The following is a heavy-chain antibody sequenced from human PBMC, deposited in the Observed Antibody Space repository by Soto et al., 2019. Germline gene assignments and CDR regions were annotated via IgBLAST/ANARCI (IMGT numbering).Heavy chain of an antibody. V-gene: IGHV3-48*04. CDR3: ARDRLYGIGGPDFYYYYGMDV. Sequence: GGSLRLSCAASGVTFSTYRMHWVRQAPGKGLEWVSYISSDSSTISYADSVKGRFTISRDNAKNSLYLQMNSLRAEDTAVYYCARDRLYGIGGPDFYYYYGMDVWGQGTTVTVSS. CDR2: ISSDSSTI. J-gene: IGHJ6*02. D-gene: IGHD2-8*01. CDR1: GVTFSTYR.